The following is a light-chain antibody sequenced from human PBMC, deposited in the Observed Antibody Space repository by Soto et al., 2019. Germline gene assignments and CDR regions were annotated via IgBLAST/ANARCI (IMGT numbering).Light chain of an antibody. CDR1: SSDVGAY. CDR2: EVS. V-gene: IGLV2-14*01. CDR3: SSYTSSSTLDVV. Sequence: QSVLTQPASVYGSPGQSITISCTGASSDVGAYISWYQQHPGKAPKLIIYEVSNRPSGVSNRFSGSKSGNTASLTISGLQAEDEADYYCSSYTSSSTLDVVFGGGTKVTVL. J-gene: IGLJ2*01.